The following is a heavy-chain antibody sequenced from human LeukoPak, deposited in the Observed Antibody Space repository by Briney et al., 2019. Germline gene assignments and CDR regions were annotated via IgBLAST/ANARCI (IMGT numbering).Heavy chain of an antibody. D-gene: IGHD6-19*01. Sequence: GGSLRLSCAASGFTFSSCSMNWVRQAPGKGLEWVSYISSSSSTIYYADSVKGRFTISRDNAKNSLYLQMNSLRDEDTAVYYCASTTLSSGYLQASSYWGQGTLVTVSS. V-gene: IGHV3-48*02. CDR3: ASTTLSSGYLQASSY. CDR2: ISSSSSTI. J-gene: IGHJ4*02. CDR1: GFTFSSCS.